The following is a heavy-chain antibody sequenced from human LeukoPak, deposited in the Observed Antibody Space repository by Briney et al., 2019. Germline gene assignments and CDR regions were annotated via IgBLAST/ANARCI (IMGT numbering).Heavy chain of an antibody. V-gene: IGHV4-4*07. J-gene: IGHJ3*02. CDR2: IYTSGST. Sequence: SETLSLTCTVSGGSISIYYWNWIRQPAGKGLEWIGRIYTSGSTKYNPSLKSRVTMSVDTSKNQFSLKLSSVTAADTAVYFCARGPYSYDSSGAFDIWGQGTMVTVSS. CDR1: GGSISIYY. D-gene: IGHD3-22*01. CDR3: ARGPYSYDSSGAFDI.